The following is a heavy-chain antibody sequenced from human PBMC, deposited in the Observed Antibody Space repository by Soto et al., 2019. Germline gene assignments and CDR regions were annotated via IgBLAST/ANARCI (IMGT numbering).Heavy chain of an antibody. J-gene: IGHJ6*02. CDR2: ISYDGRNK. CDR1: GFTFSSYG. CDR3: IKDGSSGWPYYYGMDV. Sequence: SLRLSCAASGFTFSSYGMHWVRQAPGKGLEWVAVISYDGRNKYYADSVKGRFIIPRDNSKKTLYLQMSSLRAEDTAVYYCIKDGSSGWPYYYGMDVWGQGTTVTVSS. V-gene: IGHV3-30*18. D-gene: IGHD6-19*01.